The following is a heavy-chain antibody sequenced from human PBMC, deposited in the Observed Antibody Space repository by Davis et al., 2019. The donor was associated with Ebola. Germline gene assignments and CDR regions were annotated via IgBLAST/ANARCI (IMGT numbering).Heavy chain of an antibody. CDR1: GFTFSDYY. CDR3: ARDLPIAAAGTSIRGMDV. J-gene: IGHJ6*02. Sequence: GGSLRLSCAASGFTFSDYYMSWIRQAPGKGLEWVSYISSSSSYTNYADSVKGRFTISRDNAKNSLYLQMNSLRAEDTAVYYCARDLPIAAAGTSIRGMDVWGQGTTVTVSS. D-gene: IGHD6-13*01. V-gene: IGHV3-11*06. CDR2: ISSSSSYT.